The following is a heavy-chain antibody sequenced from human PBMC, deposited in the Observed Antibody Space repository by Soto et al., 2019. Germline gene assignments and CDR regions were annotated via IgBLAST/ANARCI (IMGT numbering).Heavy chain of an antibody. CDR2: ISYDGSNK. CDR3: ARNYYDSSGPKPIDAFDI. J-gene: IGHJ3*02. D-gene: IGHD3-22*01. V-gene: IGHV3-30-3*01. Sequence: GGSLRLSCAASGFTFSSYAMHWVRQAPGKGLEWVAVISYDGSNKYYADSVKGRFTISRDNSKNTLYLQMNSLRAEDTAVYYCARNYYDSSGPKPIDAFDIWGQGTMVTVSS. CDR1: GFTFSSYA.